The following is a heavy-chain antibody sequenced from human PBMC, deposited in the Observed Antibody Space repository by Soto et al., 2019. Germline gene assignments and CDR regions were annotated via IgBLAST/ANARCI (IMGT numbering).Heavy chain of an antibody. Sequence: EVQLLESGGGFGQPGGSLRLSCAASGLTFSNYAMGWVRQAPGKGLEWVSALTANGGNTYYADSVKGRFTISRDNSQNTLYMQMTSLRAEDTAVYYCAKDLRGPEDGAWYFDLWGRGTLVTVSS. CDR1: GLTFSNYA. CDR2: LTANGGNT. CDR3: AKDLRGPEDGAWYFDL. D-gene: IGHD2-8*01. J-gene: IGHJ2*01. V-gene: IGHV3-23*01.